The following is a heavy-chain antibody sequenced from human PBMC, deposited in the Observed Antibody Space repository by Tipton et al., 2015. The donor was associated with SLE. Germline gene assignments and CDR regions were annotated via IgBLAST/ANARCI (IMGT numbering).Heavy chain of an antibody. J-gene: IGHJ4*01. CDR2: LYYSGNT. CDR3: ARGYCSDGVCYGFGFFDY. Sequence: TLSLTCTVYGGSIRSSRHFWGWIRQPPGKGLEWIGVLYYSGNTYYNPSLKSPVTLSIGTSKNQFSLKMRSVTAADTAVYFCARGYCSDGVCYGFGFFDYWGPGILVTVSS. V-gene: IGHV4-39*07. CDR1: GGSIRSSRHF. D-gene: IGHD2-8*01.